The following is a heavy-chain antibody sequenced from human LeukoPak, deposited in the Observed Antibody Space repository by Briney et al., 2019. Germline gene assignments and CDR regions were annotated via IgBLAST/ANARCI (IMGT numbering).Heavy chain of an antibody. D-gene: IGHD6-13*01. Sequence: GGSLRLSCAASGFTFSSYAMHWVRQAPGKGLEWVAVISYDGSNKYYADSVKGRFTISRDNSKNTLYLQMNSPRAEDTAVYYCARDRAQLVGGGLGYWGQGTLVTVSS. CDR2: ISYDGSNK. J-gene: IGHJ4*02. V-gene: IGHV3-30*01. CDR1: GFTFSSYA. CDR3: ARDRAQLVGGGLGY.